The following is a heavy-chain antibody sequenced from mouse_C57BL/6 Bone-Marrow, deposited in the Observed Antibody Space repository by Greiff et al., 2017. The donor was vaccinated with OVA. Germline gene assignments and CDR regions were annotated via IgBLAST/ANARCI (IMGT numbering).Heavy chain of an antibody. CDR2: ISSGGSYT. CDR1: GFTFSSYG. D-gene: IGHD1-1*01. Sequence: DVMLVESGGDLVKPGGSLKLSCAASGFTFSSYGMSWVRQTPDKRLEWVATISSGGSYTYYPDSVTGRFTISRDNAKNTLYLQMSSLKSEDTAMYYCARPATVVPFDYWGQGTTLTVSS. J-gene: IGHJ2*01. V-gene: IGHV5-6*02. CDR3: ARPATVVPFDY.